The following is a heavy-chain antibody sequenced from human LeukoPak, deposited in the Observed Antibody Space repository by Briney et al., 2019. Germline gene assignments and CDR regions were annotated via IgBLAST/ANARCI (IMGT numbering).Heavy chain of an antibody. CDR3: ARPGYSSGWLYYFDY. J-gene: IGHJ4*02. CDR2: ISAYNGNT. V-gene: IGHV1-18*01. D-gene: IGHD6-19*01. CDR1: GYTFTSYG. Sequence: ASVKVSCKASGYTFTSYGISWVRQAPGQGLEWMGWISAYNGNTNYAQKLQGRVTMTTDTSTSTAYMELSRLRSDDTAAYYCARPGYSSGWLYYFDYWGQGTLVTVSS.